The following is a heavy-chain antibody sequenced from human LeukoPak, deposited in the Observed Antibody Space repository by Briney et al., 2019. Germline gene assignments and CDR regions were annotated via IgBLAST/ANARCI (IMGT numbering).Heavy chain of an antibody. CDR1: GGSFSGYY. CDR2: INHSGST. J-gene: IGHJ4*02. Sequence: SETLSLTCAVYGGSFSGYYWSWIRQPPGKGLEWIGEINHSGSTNYNPSLKSRVTISVDTSKNQFSLKLSSVTAADTAVYYCARSAYHYGDFSFWGQGTLVTVSS. D-gene: IGHD4-17*01. CDR3: ARSAYHYGDFSF. V-gene: IGHV4-34*01.